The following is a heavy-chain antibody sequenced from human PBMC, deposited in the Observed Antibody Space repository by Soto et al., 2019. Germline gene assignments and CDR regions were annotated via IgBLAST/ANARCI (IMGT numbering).Heavy chain of an antibody. CDR3: VFWIEIVVVLAAILVIGWFAP. Sequence: SETLSLTCAVYGGSFSGYYWSWIRQPPGKGLERIGEINHSGSTNYNPSLKSRVTISVDTSKNQFSLKLSSVTAADTAEYYCVFWIEIVVVLAAILVIGWFAPWGEGTL. CDR2: INHSGST. CDR1: GGSFSGYY. V-gene: IGHV4-34*01. D-gene: IGHD2-2*01. J-gene: IGHJ5*02.